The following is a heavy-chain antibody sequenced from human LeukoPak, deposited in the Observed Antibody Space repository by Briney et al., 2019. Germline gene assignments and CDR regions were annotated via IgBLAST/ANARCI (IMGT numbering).Heavy chain of an antibody. CDR3: ARGYSYGPYYYYYYYMDV. J-gene: IGHJ6*03. CDR2: IYHSGST. V-gene: IGHV4-30-2*01. Sequence: RPSQTLSLTCAVSGGSISSGGYSWSWIRQPPGKGLEWIGYIYHSGSTYYNPSLKSRVTISVDTSKNQFSLKLSSVTAADTAVYYCARGYSYGPYYYYYYYMDVWGKGTTVIVSS. CDR1: GGSISSGGYS. D-gene: IGHD5-18*01.